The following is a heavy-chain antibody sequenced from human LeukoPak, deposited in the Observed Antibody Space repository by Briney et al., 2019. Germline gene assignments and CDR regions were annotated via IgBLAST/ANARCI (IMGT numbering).Heavy chain of an antibody. CDR1: GFTFSSYA. Sequence: GGSLRLSCAASGFTFSSYAMSWVRQAPGKGLEWVSVIRGSGGSTYYGGSGKGRFTISRDNSKNTLYLQMNSLRAENTAVYYCAKDRVQLWINHYFDYTGQGNLVTVSS. CDR2: IRGSGGST. CDR3: AKDRVQLWINHYFDY. D-gene: IGHD5-18*01. V-gene: IGHV3-23*01. J-gene: IGHJ4*02.